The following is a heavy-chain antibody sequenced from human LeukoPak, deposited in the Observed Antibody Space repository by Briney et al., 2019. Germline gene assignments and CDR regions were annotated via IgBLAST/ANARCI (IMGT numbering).Heavy chain of an antibody. V-gene: IGHV3-23*01. Sequence: GGSLRLSCAASGFTFSSYAMSWVRQAPGKGLEWVSAISGSGGTTYYADSVKGRFTISRDNSKNTLYLQMNSLRAEDTAVYYCARDTLGGPYFDYWGQGTLVTVSS. CDR1: GFTFSSYA. CDR3: ARDTLGGPYFDY. J-gene: IGHJ4*02. D-gene: IGHD3-16*01. CDR2: ISGSGGTT.